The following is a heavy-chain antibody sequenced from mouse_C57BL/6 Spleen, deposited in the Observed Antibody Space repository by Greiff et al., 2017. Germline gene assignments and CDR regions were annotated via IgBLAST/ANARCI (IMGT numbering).Heavy chain of an antibody. Sequence: VQLQQPGAELVRPGTSVKLSCKASGYTFTSYWMHWVKQRPGQGLEWIGVIDPSDSYTNYNQKFKGKATLTVDTSSSTAYMQLSSLTSEDSAVYYCARRGYPHYFDYWGQGTTLTVSS. CDR3: ARRGYPHYFDY. V-gene: IGHV1-59*01. J-gene: IGHJ2*01. D-gene: IGHD3-1*01. CDR2: IDPSDSYT. CDR1: GYTFTSYW.